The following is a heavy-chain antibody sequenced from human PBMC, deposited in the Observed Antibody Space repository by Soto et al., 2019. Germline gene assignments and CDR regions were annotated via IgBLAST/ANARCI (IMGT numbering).Heavy chain of an antibody. CDR1: GCTGTAKY. V-gene: IGHV3-53*01. CDR3: AASVTAPGGFDV. CDR2: ISTAGIT. D-gene: IGHD2-21*02. Sequence: GRALRLTCVDSGCTGTAKYMIWVRQAPGKDLEWVSAISTAGITIYADSVRGRLSIFRDKTKNTLSLQMDTLKVDDTAVYYCAASVTAPGGFDVWGQGTTVTVS. J-gene: IGHJ3*01.